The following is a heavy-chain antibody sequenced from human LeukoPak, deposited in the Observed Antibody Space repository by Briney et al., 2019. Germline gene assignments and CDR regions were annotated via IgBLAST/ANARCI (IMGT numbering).Heavy chain of an antibody. J-gene: IGHJ3*02. D-gene: IGHD3-10*01. CDR3: AKMYYYGSGRPGGAFDI. Sequence: PGGSLRLSCAASGFTFSSYSMNWVRQAPGKGLEWVAFIRYDGSNKYYADSVKGRFTISRDNSKNTLYLQMNSLRADDTAVYYCAKMYYYGSGRPGGAFDIWGQGTMVTVSS. CDR2: IRYDGSNK. V-gene: IGHV3-30*02. CDR1: GFTFSSYS.